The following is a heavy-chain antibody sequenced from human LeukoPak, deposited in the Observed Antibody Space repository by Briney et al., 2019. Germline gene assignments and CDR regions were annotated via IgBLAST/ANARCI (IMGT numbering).Heavy chain of an antibody. CDR1: GGSISTYF. D-gene: IGHD3-22*01. CDR3: VRRSGYSSSEDY. CDR2: IYYSGST. J-gene: IGHJ4*02. Sequence: SETLSLTCTISGGSISTYFWNWIRQPPGKGLEWIGNIYYSGSTNYNPSLKSRVTISVDTSKNQFSLELSSVTAADTAVYYCVRRSGYSSSEDYWGQGILVTVSS. V-gene: IGHV4-59*08.